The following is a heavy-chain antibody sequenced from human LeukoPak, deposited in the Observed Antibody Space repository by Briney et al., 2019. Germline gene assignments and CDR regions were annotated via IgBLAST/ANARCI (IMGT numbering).Heavy chain of an antibody. Sequence: KSSETLSLTCAVSGYSINSGYYWGWIRQPPGKGLEWIGSTYHSGSTYYNPSLKSRVTISVDTSKNNFSLRLSSVTAADTAVYYCGRHRYYYDNSGYSFDLWGRGTLVTVSS. CDR2: TYHSGST. D-gene: IGHD3-22*01. V-gene: IGHV4-38-2*01. CDR3: GRHRYYYDNSGYSFDL. J-gene: IGHJ2*01. CDR1: GYSINSGYY.